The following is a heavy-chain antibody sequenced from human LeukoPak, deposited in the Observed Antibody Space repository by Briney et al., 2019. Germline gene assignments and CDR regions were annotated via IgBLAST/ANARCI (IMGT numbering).Heavy chain of an antibody. D-gene: IGHD1-1*01. V-gene: IGHV4-30-4*01. CDR1: GGSISSGDYY. CDR2: IYYSGST. CDR3: ARAAPYTTYYYYGMDV. J-gene: IGHJ6*02. Sequence: PSETLSLTCTVSGGSISSGDYYWSWLRQPPGKGLEWIGYIYYSGSTYYNPSLKSRVTISVDTSKNQFSLKLSSVTAADTAVYYCARAAPYTTYYYYGMDVWGQGTTVTVSS.